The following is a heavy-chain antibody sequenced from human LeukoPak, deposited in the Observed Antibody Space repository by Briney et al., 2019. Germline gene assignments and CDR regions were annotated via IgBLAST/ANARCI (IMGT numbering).Heavy chain of an antibody. D-gene: IGHD4-17*01. CDR2: IWYDGSNK. CDR1: GFTFSSYG. V-gene: IGHV3-33*01. J-gene: IGHJ4*02. Sequence: GGSLRLSCSASGFTFSSYGMHWVRQAPGKGLEWVAVIWYDGSNKYYAGSVKGRFTISRDNSKNTLYLQMNSLRAEDTAVYYCASSTLYGAQEIWGQGTLVTVSS. CDR3: ASSTLYGAQEI.